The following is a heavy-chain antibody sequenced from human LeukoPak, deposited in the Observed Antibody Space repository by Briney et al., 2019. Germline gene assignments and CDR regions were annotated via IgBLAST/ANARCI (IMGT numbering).Heavy chain of an antibody. CDR2: IRYDGSSK. CDR3: ARDQAGSGHYADY. Sequence: GGSLRLSCAASGFTFNNYAMHWVRQAPGKGLEWLAYIRYDGSSKYYADFVKGRFTISRDNSKNTLYLQMNSLRAEDTAVYYCARDQAGSGHYADYRGQGTLVTVST. J-gene: IGHJ4*02. CDR1: GFTFNNYA. D-gene: IGHD3-10*01. V-gene: IGHV3-30*02.